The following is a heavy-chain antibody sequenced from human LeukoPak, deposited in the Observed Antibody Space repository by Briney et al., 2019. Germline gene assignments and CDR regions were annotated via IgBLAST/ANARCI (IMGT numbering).Heavy chain of an antibody. CDR2: IYHSGST. J-gene: IGHJ4*02. Sequence: SETLSLTCTVSGYSISSGYYWGWIRQPPGKGLEWIGSIYHSGSTYYNPSLKSRVTISVDTSKNQFSLKLSSVTAADTAVYYCARGGYYYGSGSHFDYWGQGTLVTVSS. CDR1: GYSISSGYY. V-gene: IGHV4-38-2*02. CDR3: ARGGYYYGSGSHFDY. D-gene: IGHD3-10*01.